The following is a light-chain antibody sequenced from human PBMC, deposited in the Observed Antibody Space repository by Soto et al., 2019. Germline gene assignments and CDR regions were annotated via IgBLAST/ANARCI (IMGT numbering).Light chain of an antibody. Sequence: EIVLTQSPATLSLSPGERATLSCSASQSVSKSLAWYQQKPGQAPRLLIYTASSRATGIPDRFTGSGSGTEFTLTISSLEPEDFAVYYCQQRSNWPPITFGQGTRLEIK. CDR2: TAS. J-gene: IGKJ5*01. V-gene: IGKV3-11*01. CDR3: QQRSNWPPIT. CDR1: QSVSKS.